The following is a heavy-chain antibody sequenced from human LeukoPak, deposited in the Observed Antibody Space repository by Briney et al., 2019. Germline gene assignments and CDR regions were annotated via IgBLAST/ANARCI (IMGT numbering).Heavy chain of an antibody. Sequence: PSETLSLTCTVSGGSISSYYWSWIRQPPGKGLEWIGYIYYSGSTNYNPSLKSRVTMSVDTSKNQFSLKLSSVTAADTAVYYCARVGETDYGDYVLGGYNYWGQGTLVTVSS. J-gene: IGHJ4*02. CDR2: IYYSGST. CDR1: GGSISSYY. V-gene: IGHV4-59*01. CDR3: ARVGETDYGDYVLGGYNY. D-gene: IGHD4-17*01.